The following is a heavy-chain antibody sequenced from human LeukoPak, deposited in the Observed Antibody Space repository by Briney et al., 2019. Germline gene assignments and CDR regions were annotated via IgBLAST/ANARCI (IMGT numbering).Heavy chain of an antibody. J-gene: IGHJ4*02. D-gene: IGHD1-26*01. CDR3: GRALGSPLDF. CDR2: INDDGSTT. CDR1: GFTFSSFG. Sequence: GGSLRLSCAASGFTFSSFGMHWVRQAPGKGLVWVSRINDDGSTTTYADSVKGRFTISRDNPKNTLYLQMNSLRAEDTAVYYCGRALGSPLDFWGQGTLVIVSS. V-gene: IGHV3-74*01.